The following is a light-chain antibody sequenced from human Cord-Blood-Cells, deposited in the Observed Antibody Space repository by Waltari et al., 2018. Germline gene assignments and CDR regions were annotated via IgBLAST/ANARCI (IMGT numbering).Light chain of an antibody. CDR2: WAS. J-gene: IGKJ4*01. V-gene: IGKV4-1*01. Sequence: DIVMTQSPDSLAVSLGERATINCKSRQSFLYSSNNKNYLAWYQQKPGQPPKLLIYWASTREAGVPARFSGSGSGTDFTLTISSLQAEDVAVYYCQQYYSTPLTFGGGTKVEIK. CDR1: QSFLYSSNNKNY. CDR3: QQYYSTPLT.